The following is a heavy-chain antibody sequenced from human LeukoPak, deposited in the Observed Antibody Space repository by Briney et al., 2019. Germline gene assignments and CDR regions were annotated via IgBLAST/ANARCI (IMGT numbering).Heavy chain of an antibody. D-gene: IGHD6-13*01. J-gene: IGHJ4*02. CDR3: ASSTGSSSWFDY. CDR1: GYTFTYRY. V-gene: IGHV1-45*02. CDR2: ITAFNGNT. Sequence: GASVKGSCKASGYTFTYRYLHWVRQAPGQALEWIGYITAFNGNTNYAQKFQDRVTITRDRSMSTAYMELSSLRSDDTDMYYCASSTGSSSWFDYWGKGTLVTVSS.